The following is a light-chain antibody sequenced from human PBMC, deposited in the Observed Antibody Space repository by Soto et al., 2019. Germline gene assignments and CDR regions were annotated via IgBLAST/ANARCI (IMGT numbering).Light chain of an antibody. Sequence: EIVMTQSPATLSVSPGERATLSCMASQSVSSNLAWYQQKPGQAPRLLIYGASTRATGIPARFSCSGSGTEFTLTISSLQSGDFAVYYCQHYNNWSFTFGPGTKVYIK. CDR2: GAS. V-gene: IGKV3-15*01. CDR3: QHYNNWSFT. J-gene: IGKJ3*01. CDR1: QSVSSN.